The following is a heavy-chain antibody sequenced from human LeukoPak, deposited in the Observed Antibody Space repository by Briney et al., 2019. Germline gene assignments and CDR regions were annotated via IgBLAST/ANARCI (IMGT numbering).Heavy chain of an antibody. CDR3: TSLLGYCTNDVCYNY. J-gene: IGHJ4*02. CDR1: GFTFSGSA. D-gene: IGHD2-8*01. V-gene: IGHV3-73*01. CDR2: IRSEPNSYAT. Sequence: GGSLRLSCAAAGFTFSGSAMHWVRQATGKGLEWVGRIRSEPNSYATADAASVKGRFTISRDDSKNTAYLQMNSLKTEDTAVYYCTSLLGYCTNDVCYNYWGQGTLVTVSS.